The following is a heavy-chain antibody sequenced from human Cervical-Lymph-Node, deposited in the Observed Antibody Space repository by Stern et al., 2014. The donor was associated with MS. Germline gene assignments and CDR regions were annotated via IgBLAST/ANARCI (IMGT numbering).Heavy chain of an antibody. CDR1: GFTFRDHY. CDR2: TINKGNIYTT. D-gene: IGHD6-13*01. CDR3: ARVAAGGLYYFDY. Sequence: VQLVESGGGLVQPGGSLRLSCAASGFTFRDHYMDWVRQAPGKGLEWVGRTINKGNIYTTEYAASVKGRFTISRDNSKDSLYLQMNSLKPEDTAVYYCARVAAGGLYYFDYWGQGTLVTVSS. J-gene: IGHJ4*02. V-gene: IGHV3-72*01.